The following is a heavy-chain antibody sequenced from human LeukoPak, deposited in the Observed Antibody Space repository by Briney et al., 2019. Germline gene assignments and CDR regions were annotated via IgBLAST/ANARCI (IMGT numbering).Heavy chain of an antibody. CDR1: GISISNYA. CDR2: ISGSGGST. V-gene: IGHV3-23*01. CDR3: AKDRGSSWYYSDY. Sequence: GSLRLSCAAAGISISNYAMSWVRQAPGKGLEWVSAISGSGGSTYYADSVKGRFTISRDNSKNTLYLQMNSLRAEDTAVYYCAKDRGSSWYYSDYWGQGTLVTVSS. D-gene: IGHD6-13*01. J-gene: IGHJ4*02.